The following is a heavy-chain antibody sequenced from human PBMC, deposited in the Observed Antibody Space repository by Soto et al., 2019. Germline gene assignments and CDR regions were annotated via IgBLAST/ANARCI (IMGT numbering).Heavy chain of an antibody. CDR3: ASFEYSSSSGWFDP. Sequence: PSETLSLTCTFSGGSISSYYWSWIRQPPGKGLEWIGYIYYSGSTNYNPSLKSRVTISVDTSKNQFSLKLSSVTAADTAVYYCASFEYSSSSGWFDPWGQGTLVTVSS. J-gene: IGHJ5*02. CDR1: GGSISSYY. D-gene: IGHD6-6*01. V-gene: IGHV4-59*01. CDR2: IYYSGST.